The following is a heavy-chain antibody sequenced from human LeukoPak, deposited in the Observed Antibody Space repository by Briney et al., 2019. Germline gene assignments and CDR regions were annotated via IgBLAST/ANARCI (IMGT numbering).Heavy chain of an antibody. CDR3: ARLSSSWTLDY. Sequence: ASVKVSCKASGGTFSSYAISWVRQAPGQGLEWMGWMNPNSGNTGYAQKFQGRVTMTRNTSISTAYMELSSLRSEDTAVYYCARLSSSWTLDYWGQGTLVTVSS. D-gene: IGHD6-13*01. CDR2: MNPNSGNT. CDR1: GGTFSSYA. V-gene: IGHV1-8*02. J-gene: IGHJ4*02.